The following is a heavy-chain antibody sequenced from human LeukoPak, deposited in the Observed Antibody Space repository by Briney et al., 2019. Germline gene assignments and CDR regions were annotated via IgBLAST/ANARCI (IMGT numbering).Heavy chain of an antibody. CDR2: IGTAGDT. D-gene: IGHD1-1*01. CDR1: GFTFSDYD. Sequence: GGSLRLSCAASGFTFSDYDMHWVRQAPGKGLEWVSAIGTAGDTYYTGSVKGRFAISRENAKNSLYLQMNSLRAGDTAVYYCARVAKERVGGVYYFDYWGQGTLVTVSS. V-gene: IGHV3-13*01. CDR3: ARVAKERVGGVYYFDY. J-gene: IGHJ4*02.